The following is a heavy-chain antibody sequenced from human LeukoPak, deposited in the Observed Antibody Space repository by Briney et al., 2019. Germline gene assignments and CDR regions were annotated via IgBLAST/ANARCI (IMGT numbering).Heavy chain of an antibody. Sequence: SETLSLTCTVSAGSIRSYYWSWIRQPPGKGLEWIGYIYYSGSTNHNPSFKSRVTISVDTSKNQFSLKLSSVTAADTAVYYCARHGGVTGTTSWFDPWGQGTLVTVSS. CDR3: ARHGGVTGTTSWFDP. CDR1: AGSIRSYY. CDR2: IYYSGST. V-gene: IGHV4-59*08. D-gene: IGHD1-7*01. J-gene: IGHJ5*02.